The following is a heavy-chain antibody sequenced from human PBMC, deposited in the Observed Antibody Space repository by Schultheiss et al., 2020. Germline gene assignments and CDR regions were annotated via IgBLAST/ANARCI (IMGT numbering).Heavy chain of an antibody. V-gene: IGHV3-48*01. CDR1: GFTFSSYS. CDR3: AKAGDDYVWGSYRQPLDY. Sequence: GGSLRLSCAASGFTFSSYSMNWVRQAPGKGLEWVSYISSSSSTIYYADSVKGRFTISRDNSKNTLYLQMNSLRAEDTAVYYCAKAGDDYVWGSYRQPLDYWGQGTLVTVSS. J-gene: IGHJ4*02. CDR2: ISSSSSTI. D-gene: IGHD3-16*02.